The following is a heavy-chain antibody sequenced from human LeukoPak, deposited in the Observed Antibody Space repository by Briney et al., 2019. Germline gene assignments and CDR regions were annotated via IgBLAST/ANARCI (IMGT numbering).Heavy chain of an antibody. V-gene: IGHV4-38-2*02. CDR2: IYQSGNT. J-gene: IGHJ6*03. D-gene: IGHD4-11*01. CDR3: ARGYDYRGYFFYYYMDF. Sequence: SETLSLTCTVSGYSISSGYYWGWIRRPPGKGLEWIGSIYQSGNTYYNPSLKSRVIISMDTSKNQFSLKLSSVTAADTAVYYCARGYDYRGYFFYYYMDFWGKGTTVTVSS. CDR1: GYSISSGYY.